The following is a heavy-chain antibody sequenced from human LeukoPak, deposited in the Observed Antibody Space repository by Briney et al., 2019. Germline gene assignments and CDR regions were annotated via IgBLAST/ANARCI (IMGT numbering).Heavy chain of an antibody. D-gene: IGHD3-3*01. CDR2: ISYDGSNK. Sequence: PGRSLRLSCAASGFTFSSYAMHWVRQAPGKGLEWVAVISYDGSNKYYADSVKGRFTISRDNSKNTLYLQMNSLRAEDTAVYYCARDTGYDFWSGYSIHFDYWGQGTLVTVSS. CDR3: ARDTGYDFWSGYSIHFDY. CDR1: GFTFSSYA. V-gene: IGHV3-30*04. J-gene: IGHJ4*02.